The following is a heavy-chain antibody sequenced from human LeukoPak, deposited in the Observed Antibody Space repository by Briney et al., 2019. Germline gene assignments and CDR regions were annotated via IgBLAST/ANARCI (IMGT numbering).Heavy chain of an antibody. Sequence: GGSLRLSCVASGFTFSDYWMTWVRQAPGKGPEWVGNIKKDGSEPSYLTSVEGRFTISRDNAKNSLYLQMGSLRVEDTAVYYCAREGWSTLDAWGQGTVVIVSS. J-gene: IGHJ3*01. CDR1: GFTFSDYW. V-gene: IGHV3-7*01. CDR2: IKKDGSEP. D-gene: IGHD1-26*01. CDR3: AREGWSTLDA.